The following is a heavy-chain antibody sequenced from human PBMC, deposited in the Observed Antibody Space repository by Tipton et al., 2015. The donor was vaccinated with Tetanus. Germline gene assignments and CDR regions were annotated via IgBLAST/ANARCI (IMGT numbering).Heavy chain of an antibody. CDR1: GGSFSSYY. D-gene: IGHD2-2*01. J-gene: IGHJ5*02. CDR2: IYTSGST. Sequence: LRLSCTVYGGSFSSYYWSWIRQPAGKGLEWIGRIYTSGSTNYNPSLKSRVTMSVDTSKNQFSLNLNSVTAADTAIYYCARGLTSPSMGVWFDPWGQGTLVTVSS. V-gene: IGHV4-4*07. CDR3: ARGLTSPSMGVWFDP.